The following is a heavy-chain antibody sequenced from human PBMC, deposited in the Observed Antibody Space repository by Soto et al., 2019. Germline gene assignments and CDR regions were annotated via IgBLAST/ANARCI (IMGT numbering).Heavy chain of an antibody. J-gene: IGHJ6*03. CDR2: IYYSGST. CDR3: ARGAYSSSSNNYYYYMDV. V-gene: IGHV4-59*01. D-gene: IGHD6-6*01. CDR1: GGSISSYY. Sequence: SETLSLTCTVSGGSISSYYWSWIRQPPGKGLEWIGYIYYSGSTNYNPSLKSRVTISVDTSKNQFSLKLSSVTAADTAVYYCARGAYSSSSNNYYYYMDVWGKGTTVTVSS.